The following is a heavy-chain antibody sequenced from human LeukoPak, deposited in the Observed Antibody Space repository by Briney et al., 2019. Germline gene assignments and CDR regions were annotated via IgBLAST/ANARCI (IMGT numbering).Heavy chain of an antibody. CDR3: AKDAEHDY. CDR1: GFTFSSYA. J-gene: IGHJ4*02. V-gene: IGHV3-23*01. D-gene: IGHD1-14*01. Sequence: GGSLRLSCAASGFTFSSYAMSWARQAPGKGLDWVSTINTSGSSTYYADSVKGRFTISRDNSKNTLYLQMNNLRAEDTAVYYCAKDAEHDYWGQGTLVTVSS. CDR2: INTSGSST.